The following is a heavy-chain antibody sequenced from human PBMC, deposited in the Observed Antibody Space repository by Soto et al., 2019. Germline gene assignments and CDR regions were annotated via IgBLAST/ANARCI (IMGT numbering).Heavy chain of an antibody. CDR3: ATFLLITMVRGVIAFDY. V-gene: IGHV1-24*01. D-gene: IGHD3-10*01. Sequence: ASVKVSCKVSGYTLTELSMHWVRQAPGKGLEWMGGFDPEDGETIYAQKFQGRVTMTEDTSTDTAYMELSSLRSEDTAVYYCATFLLITMVRGVIAFDYWGQGTLVTVSS. CDR1: GYTLTELS. J-gene: IGHJ4*02. CDR2: FDPEDGET.